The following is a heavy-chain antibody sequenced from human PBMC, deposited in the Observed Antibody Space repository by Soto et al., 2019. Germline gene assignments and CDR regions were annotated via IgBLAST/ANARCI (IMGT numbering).Heavy chain of an antibody. Sequence: GGSLRLSCASSGFTFSSYAMHWARQAPGKGLERVAVISYDGSNKYYADSVKGRFTISRDNSKNTLYLQMNSLRAEDTAVYYCARGSKLIVVVPPLDYWGQGTLVTVSS. V-gene: IGHV3-30-3*01. CDR3: ARGSKLIVVVPPLDY. J-gene: IGHJ4*02. D-gene: IGHD3-22*01. CDR1: GFTFSSYA. CDR2: ISYDGSNK.